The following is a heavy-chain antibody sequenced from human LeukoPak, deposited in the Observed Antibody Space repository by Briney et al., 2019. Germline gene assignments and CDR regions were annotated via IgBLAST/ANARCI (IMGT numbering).Heavy chain of an antibody. J-gene: IGHJ5*02. D-gene: IGHD2-2*01. V-gene: IGHV3-23*01. CDR3: AKDGRGGDCTSASCTNWFGP. CDR2: ITGSGDST. Sequence: GGSLRLSCAASGFTFSNYAMSWVRQAPGKGLEWVSLITGSGDSTYYADSVKGRFTISRDNSKNTLYLQMNSLRAEDTAVYYCAKDGRGGDCTSASCTNWFGPWGQGTLVTVSS. CDR1: GFTFSNYA.